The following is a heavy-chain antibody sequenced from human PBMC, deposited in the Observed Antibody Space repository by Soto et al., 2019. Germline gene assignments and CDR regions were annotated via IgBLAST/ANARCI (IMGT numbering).Heavy chain of an antibody. D-gene: IGHD3-10*01. CDR1: GDSMSSHY. V-gene: IGHV4-59*11. CDR3: ARDQNGSGNYYTRYFDY. Sequence: PSETLSLTCAVSGDSMSSHYWNWVRQTPGKGLEWIGCIYFTGSTIYNPSLESRVTMSVDTSKNQFSLNLSSVTAADTAVYYCARDQNGSGNYYTRYFDYWGQGTLVTISS. J-gene: IGHJ4*02. CDR2: IYFTGST.